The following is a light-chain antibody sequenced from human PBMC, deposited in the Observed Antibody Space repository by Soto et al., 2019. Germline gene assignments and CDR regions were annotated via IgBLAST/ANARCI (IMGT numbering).Light chain of an antibody. CDR3: QQYGGPPPVT. CDR2: GPS. J-gene: IGKJ4*01. CDR1: QSVSNNY. Sequence: EMVLPQSPGTLSLSPGERATLYCRASQSVSNNYIAWYQQKPGQAPSLLIYGPSSRATGIPDRFSGSGSWTDYTLTTTRPVPDDAAADYCQQYGGPPPVTFGGGTKVEIK. V-gene: IGKV3-20*01.